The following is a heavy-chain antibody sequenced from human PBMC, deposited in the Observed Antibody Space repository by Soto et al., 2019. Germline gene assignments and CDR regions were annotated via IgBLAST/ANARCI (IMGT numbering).Heavy chain of an antibody. J-gene: IGHJ4*02. CDR1: GYSFSSLW. V-gene: IGHV5-51*01. CDR2: IYPGDSET. Sequence: PGESLKISCQGSGYSFSSLWIGWVRQMPGRGLEWMGIIYPGDSETRYSPSFQGQVTMSADKSFNTAFLQWTSLKASDSAMYYCARHRRDLPFDSWGQGTPVTVYS. CDR3: ARHRRDLPFDS.